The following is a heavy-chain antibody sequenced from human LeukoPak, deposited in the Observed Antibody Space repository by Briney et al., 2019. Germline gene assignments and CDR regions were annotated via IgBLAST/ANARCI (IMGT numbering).Heavy chain of an antibody. V-gene: IGHV3-9*01. J-gene: IGHJ3*02. CDR1: GFTFSSYG. D-gene: IGHD3-22*01. Sequence: GGPQTLSCAASGFTFSSYGMHWVRHAPGKGLEWVSGILWNSGGIGYADSVKGRFTISRDNAKNSLYLQMNSLRAEDTALYYCAKATYYYDSSGYYRTDDAFDIWGQGTMVTVSS. CDR2: ILWNSGGI. CDR3: AKATYYYDSSGYYRTDDAFDI.